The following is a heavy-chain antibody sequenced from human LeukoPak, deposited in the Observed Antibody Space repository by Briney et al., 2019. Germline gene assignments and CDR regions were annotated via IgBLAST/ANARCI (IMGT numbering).Heavy chain of an antibody. D-gene: IGHD6-25*01. CDR1: GFTVSSNY. Sequence: GGSLRLSCAASGFTVSSNYMSWVRQAPGKGLEWVSVIYSGGSTYYADSVKGRFTISRDNSKNTLYLQMNSLRAEDTAVYYCARDRLAAAQDHDAFDIWGQGTMVTVSS. CDR3: ARDRLAAAQDHDAFDI. CDR2: IYSGGST. J-gene: IGHJ3*02. V-gene: IGHV3-66*01.